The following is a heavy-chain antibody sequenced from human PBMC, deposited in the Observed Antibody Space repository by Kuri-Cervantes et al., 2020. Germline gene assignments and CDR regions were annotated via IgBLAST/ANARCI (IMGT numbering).Heavy chain of an antibody. V-gene: IGHV3-9*01. CDR1: RFTFDDYA. CDR2: ISWSSGDV. D-gene: IGHD2-2*01. J-gene: IGHJ6*02. Sequence: SLKISCAASRFTFDDYAMYWVRQAPGKGLEWVSSISWSSGDVGYAGSVRGRFTLSRDNAKNFLCLQMNSLRAGDTAVYYCAKRPRWASSVYGMDVWGQGTTVTVSS. CDR3: AKRPRWASSVYGMDV.